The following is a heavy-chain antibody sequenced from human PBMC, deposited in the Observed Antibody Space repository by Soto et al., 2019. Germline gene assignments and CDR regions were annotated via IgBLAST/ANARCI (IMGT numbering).Heavy chain of an antibody. V-gene: IGHV4-30-4*01. Sequence: SETLSVTCIVSGGSSNSGDYFWSWLRQSPGKGLEWIGYIYYTGSTQYNPSLKSRVTISIDTSKNQFSLNLSSVTAADTAVYYCARVGESSGYDLHPWGQGPLV. CDR2: IYYTGST. J-gene: IGHJ5*02. CDR3: ARVGESSGYDLHP. CDR1: GGSSNSGDYF. D-gene: IGHD5-12*01.